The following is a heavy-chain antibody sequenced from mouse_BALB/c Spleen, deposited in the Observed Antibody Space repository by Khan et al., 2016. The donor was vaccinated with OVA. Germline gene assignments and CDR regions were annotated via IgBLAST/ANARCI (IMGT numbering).Heavy chain of an antibody. CDR2: INPHIGET. Sequence: VQLKESGPELVKPGASVKISCKASGYSFTGYFMNWVMQSHGKSLEWIGRINPHIGETFYNQKFKGKATLTVDEASSTDPMELRSLASEDSAVYYCARIYRSDFDYWGQGTTLTVSS. CDR3: ARIYRSDFDY. CDR1: GYSFTGYF. V-gene: IGHV1-20*02. D-gene: IGHD1-1*01. J-gene: IGHJ2*01.